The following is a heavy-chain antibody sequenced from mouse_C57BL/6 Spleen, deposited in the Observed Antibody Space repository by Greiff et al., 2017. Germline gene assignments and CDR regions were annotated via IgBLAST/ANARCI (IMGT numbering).Heavy chain of an antibody. CDR3: ARSNNYDASFAY. V-gene: IGHV1-85*01. J-gene: IGHJ3*01. CDR2: IYPRSGCT. CDR1: GYTFTSYD. Sequence: VQLQESGPELVKPGASVKLSCKASGYTFTSYDINWVKQRPGQGLEWIGWIYPRSGCTKYNETFKGTATLTVDTSSSTAYRERHSLTYEDSAVYFCARSNNYDASFAYWGQGTMVTVSA. D-gene: IGHD2-12*01.